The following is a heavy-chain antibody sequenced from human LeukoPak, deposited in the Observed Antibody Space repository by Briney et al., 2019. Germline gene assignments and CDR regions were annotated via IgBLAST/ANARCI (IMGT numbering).Heavy chain of an antibody. CDR3: AKVGYTWIQLSNWFDP. V-gene: IGHV3-23*01. D-gene: IGHD5-18*01. Sequence: VSLRLSCAASRFTFSSYAMSWVRQAPGKGLEWVSAISCSGGSTYYADSVKGRFTISRDNSKNTLYLQMNSLRAEDTAVYYCAKVGYTWIQLSNWFDPWGKGTLVSVSS. CDR2: ISCSGGST. CDR1: RFTFSSYA. J-gene: IGHJ5*02.